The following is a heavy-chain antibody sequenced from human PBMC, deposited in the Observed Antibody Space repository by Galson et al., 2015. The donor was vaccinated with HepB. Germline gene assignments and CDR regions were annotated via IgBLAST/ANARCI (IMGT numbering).Heavy chain of an antibody. CDR1: GFTFSSYA. J-gene: IGHJ4*02. CDR2: ISGSGAST. D-gene: IGHD3-10*01. Sequence: SLRLSCAASGFTFSSYAMSWVRQAPGKGLEWVSTISGSGASTYYADSVKGRFTISRDNSKNTLYLQMSSLRAEDTAVYYCAKDLFSGDGCDYWGQGTLVTVSS. CDR3: AKDLFSGDGCDY. V-gene: IGHV3-23*01.